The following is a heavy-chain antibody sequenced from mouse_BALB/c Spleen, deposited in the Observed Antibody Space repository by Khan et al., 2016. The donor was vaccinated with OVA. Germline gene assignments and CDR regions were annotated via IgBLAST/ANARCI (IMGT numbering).Heavy chain of an antibody. CDR1: GYSINRDYA. Sequence: EVELVESGPGLVKPSQSLSLTCTVTGYSINRDYAWDWIRQFPGNKLEWMGYISYGGSTSYNPSLKSRISITRDTSKNQFFLQLNSVTTEDTATYYCARKNYYGYAMDYWGQGTSVTVSS. CDR2: ISYGGST. D-gene: IGHD1-1*01. V-gene: IGHV3-2*02. CDR3: ARKNYYGYAMDY. J-gene: IGHJ4*01.